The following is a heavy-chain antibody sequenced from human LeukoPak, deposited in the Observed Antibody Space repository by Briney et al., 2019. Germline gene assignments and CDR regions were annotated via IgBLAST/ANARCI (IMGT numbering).Heavy chain of an antibody. V-gene: IGHV3-74*01. CDR3: AREKRAKGLDY. CDR1: GFTFSSYW. Sequence: PGGSLGLSCAASGFTFSSYWMHWVRQAPGKGLVWVSRINSDGSSTSYADSVKGRFTISRDNAKNTLYLQMNSLRAEDTAVYYCAREKRAKGLDYWGQGTLVTVSS. CDR2: INSDGSST. J-gene: IGHJ4*02.